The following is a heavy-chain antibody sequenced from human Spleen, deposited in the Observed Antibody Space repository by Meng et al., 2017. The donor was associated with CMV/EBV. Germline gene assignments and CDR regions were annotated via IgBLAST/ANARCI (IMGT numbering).Heavy chain of an antibody. CDR2: ISGSGDST. CDR3: AKGQFFYESGGYLILDS. D-gene: IGHD3-22*01. J-gene: IGHJ4*02. Sequence: GESLKISCAASGFTFSNYAMTWVRQAPGKGLEWVSSISGSGDSTYYADSVKGRLTISRDNSKNTLYLRMESLRAEDTAVYYCAKGQFFYESGGYLILDSWGQGALVTVSS. V-gene: IGHV3-23*01. CDR1: GFTFSNYA.